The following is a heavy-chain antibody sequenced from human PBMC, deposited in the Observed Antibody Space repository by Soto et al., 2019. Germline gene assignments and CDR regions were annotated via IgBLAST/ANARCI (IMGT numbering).Heavy chain of an antibody. CDR3: AKISAGSTDETMFTVFDH. D-gene: IGHD6-13*01. CDR1: GDSIRSSY. Sequence: EILSLTCTVSGDSIRSSYWTWIRQAPGRGLEWIGDIYHTRTTNYNPSLKSRVSISVDTSKNQFSLRLRSVTAADTAIYFCAKISAGSTDETMFTVFDHWGQGTLVTVSS. V-gene: IGHV4-59*03. CDR2: IYHTRTT. J-gene: IGHJ4*02.